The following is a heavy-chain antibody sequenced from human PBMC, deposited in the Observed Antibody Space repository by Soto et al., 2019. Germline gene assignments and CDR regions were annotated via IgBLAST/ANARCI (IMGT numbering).Heavy chain of an antibody. D-gene: IGHD3-22*01. V-gene: IGHV3-23*01. CDR3: VKKRSYDRTNYDHFDY. J-gene: IGHJ4*02. CDR2: ISANGRGT. CDR1: GFSFSTYP. Sequence: EVQLLESGGGLVQPGGSLRLSCATSGFSFSTYPMSWVRQAPGKGLEWVTAISANGRGTSYADSVKGRFTILRDNSKNSLFLQMNCLRADDTAVYFCVKKRSYDRTNYDHFDYWGQGTLVTVSS.